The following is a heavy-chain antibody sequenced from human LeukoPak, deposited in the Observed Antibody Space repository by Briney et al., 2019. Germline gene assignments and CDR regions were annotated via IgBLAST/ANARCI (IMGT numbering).Heavy chain of an antibody. D-gene: IGHD3-22*01. CDR1: GFTFSSYG. V-gene: IGHV3-33*01. J-gene: IGHJ4*02. CDR2: IWYDGGNK. Sequence: GRSLRLSCAASGFTFSSYGMHWVRQAPGKGLEWVAVIWYDGGNKYYADSVKGRFTISRDNSKKTLYLQMNSLRDEDAAVYPCARDEAGGGGYYDSSGYLYYWGQGPLVTVSS. CDR3: ARDEAGGGGYYDSSGYLYY.